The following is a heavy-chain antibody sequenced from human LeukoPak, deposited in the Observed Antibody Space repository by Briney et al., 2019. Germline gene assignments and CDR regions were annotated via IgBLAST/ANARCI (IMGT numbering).Heavy chain of an antibody. CDR3: ARVFLEYSYGYYYYYGMDV. D-gene: IGHD5-18*01. Sequence: GGSLRLSCAASGFTFSSYWMHWVRQAPGKGLVWVSRINSDGSSTNYADSVKGRFTISRDNAKNTLYLQMNSLRAEDTAVYYCARVFLEYSYGYYYYYGMDVWGQGTTVTVSS. V-gene: IGHV3-74*01. CDR2: INSDGSST. J-gene: IGHJ6*02. CDR1: GFTFSSYW.